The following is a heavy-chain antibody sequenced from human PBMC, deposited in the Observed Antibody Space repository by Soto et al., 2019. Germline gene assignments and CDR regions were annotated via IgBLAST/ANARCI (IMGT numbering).Heavy chain of an antibody. Sequence: EASVKVSCKASGYTFTGYYMHWVRQAPGQGLEWMGWINPNSGGTNYAQKFQGWVTMTRDTSISTAYMELSRLRSDDTAVYYCARGGVRGVYYYYMDVWGKGTTVTVSS. D-gene: IGHD3-10*01. CDR3: ARGGVRGVYYYYMDV. J-gene: IGHJ6*03. CDR2: INPNSGGT. CDR1: GYTFTGYY. V-gene: IGHV1-2*04.